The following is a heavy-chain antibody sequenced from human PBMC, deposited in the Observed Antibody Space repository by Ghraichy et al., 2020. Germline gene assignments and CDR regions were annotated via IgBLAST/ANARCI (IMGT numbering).Heavy chain of an antibody. V-gene: IGHV4-39*01. D-gene: IGHD3-3*01. CDR1: GGSISSSSYY. J-gene: IGHJ4*02. CDR3: ASVNTIFGVVTYFDY. Sequence: SETLSLTCTVSGGSISSSSYYWGWIRQPPGKGLEWIGSIYYSGSTYYNPSLKSRVTISVDTSKNQFSLKLSSVTAADTAVYYCASVNTIFGVVTYFDYWGQGTLVTVSS. CDR2: IYYSGST.